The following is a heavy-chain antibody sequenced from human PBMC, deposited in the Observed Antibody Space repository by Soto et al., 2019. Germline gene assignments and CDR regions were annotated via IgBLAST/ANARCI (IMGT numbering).Heavy chain of an antibody. D-gene: IGHD3-10*01. CDR2: INHSGST. CDR3: KRVTMVRGVIIRWFDP. Sequence: SETRSLTCAFYGGSFSCYYWSWIRQPPGKGLEWLGEINHSGSTNPNPSLKSRGTIPVATSKNQFSLKLSSVTAADTAVYYCKRVTMVRGVIIRWFDPWAQGTLVTVSS. V-gene: IGHV4-34*01. J-gene: IGHJ5*02. CDR1: GGSFSCYY.